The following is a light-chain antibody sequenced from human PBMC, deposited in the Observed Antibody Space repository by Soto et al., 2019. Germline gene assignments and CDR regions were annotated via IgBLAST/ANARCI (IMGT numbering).Light chain of an antibody. Sequence: EIVFAQSPGTLSLSPGESATLSCRASQSVSSSCLAWYQQKAGQAPRLLIYGASRRATGIPDRFSGSGSGTDFTLTISRLEPEDFAVYYCQQYVSSPWAFGQGTKV. V-gene: IGKV3-20*01. CDR3: QQYVSSPWA. CDR2: GAS. J-gene: IGKJ1*01. CDR1: QSVSSSC.